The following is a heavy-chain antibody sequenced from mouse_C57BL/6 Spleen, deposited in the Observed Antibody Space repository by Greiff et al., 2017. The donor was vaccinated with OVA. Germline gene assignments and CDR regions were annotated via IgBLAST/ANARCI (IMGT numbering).Heavy chain of an antibody. CDR3: TTRGNSYFDY. V-gene: IGHV14-4*01. J-gene: IGHJ2*01. CDR2: IDPENGDT. D-gene: IGHD2-1*01. CDR1: GFNIKDDY. Sequence: VQLQQSGAELVRPGASVKLSCTASGFNIKDDYMHWVKQSPEQGLEWIGWIDPENGDTESASKFQGKATITADTSSNTAYLQLSSLTSEDTAVYYCTTRGNSYFDYWGQGTTRTVSS.